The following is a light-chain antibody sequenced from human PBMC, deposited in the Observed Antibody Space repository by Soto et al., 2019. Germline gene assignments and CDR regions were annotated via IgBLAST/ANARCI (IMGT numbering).Light chain of an antibody. V-gene: IGLV2-14*01. J-gene: IGLJ1*01. CDR2: EVS. CDR1: SSDVGGYNY. CDR3: SSYTTSSTLV. Sequence: QSVLTQPASVSGSPGQSMTISCTVTSSDVGGYNYVSWYQQHPGKAPKLMIYEVSNRPSGVSNRFSGSKSGNTASLTISGLQVEDEADYYCSSYTTSSTLVFGTGTKVTVL.